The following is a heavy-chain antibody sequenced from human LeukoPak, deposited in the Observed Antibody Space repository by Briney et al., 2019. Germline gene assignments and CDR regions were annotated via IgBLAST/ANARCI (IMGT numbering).Heavy chain of an antibody. CDR2: IKPNSGGT. J-gene: IGHJ5*02. V-gene: IGHV1-2*02. D-gene: IGHD6-19*01. Sequence: ASVKVSCKASGYTFTDYYLHWVRQAPGQGLEWMGWIKPNSGGTNYAHKFQGRVTMTRDASLNTAYMELNRLISDDTAVYYCAREPVTGTLNFFDPWGQGALVTVTS. CDR3: AREPVTGTLNFFDP. CDR1: GYTFTDYY.